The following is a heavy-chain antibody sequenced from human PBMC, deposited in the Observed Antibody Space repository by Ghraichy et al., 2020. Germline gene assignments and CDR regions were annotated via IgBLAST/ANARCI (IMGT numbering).Heavy chain of an antibody. D-gene: IGHD3-3*01. Sequence: GGSLRLSCAASGFKFSDYTMTWVRQPPGKGLEWVSSISNSGSYIYYADSLEGRFTISRDNAANSLFLQMGSLRAGDTAVYYCARRRNTIFKVFDRTPYDPLPLWGLGTMVTVSS. CDR1: GFKFSDYT. V-gene: IGHV3-21*01. CDR2: ISNSGSYI. J-gene: IGHJ3*01. CDR3: ARRRNTIFKVFDRTPYDPLPL.